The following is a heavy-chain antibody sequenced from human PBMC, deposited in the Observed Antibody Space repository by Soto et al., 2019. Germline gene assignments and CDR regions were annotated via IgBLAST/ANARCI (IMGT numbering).Heavy chain of an antibody. D-gene: IGHD6-19*01. CDR2: INHSGST. Sequence: SETLSLTCAVYGGSFSGYYWSWIRQPPGKGLEWIGEINHSGSTNYNPSLKSRVTISVDTSKNQFSLKLSSVTAADTAVYYCARGRSSGRSVRHYYYYGMDVWGQGTTVTVSS. J-gene: IGHJ6*02. CDR3: ARGRSSGRSVRHYYYYGMDV. CDR1: GGSFSGYY. V-gene: IGHV4-34*01.